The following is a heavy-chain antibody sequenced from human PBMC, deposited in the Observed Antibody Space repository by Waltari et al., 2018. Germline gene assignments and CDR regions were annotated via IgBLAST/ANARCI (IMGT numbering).Heavy chain of an antibody. CDR2: MNPNSGNT. Sequence: QVQLVQSGAEVKKPGASVKVSCKASGYTFTSYDINWVRQAPGQGLEWMGWMNPNSGNTGYAQKFQGRVTMTRNTSINTAYMELSSLRSEDTAVYYCARGYPPEFYYYYGMDVWGQGTTVTVSS. V-gene: IGHV1-8*01. CDR3: ARGYPPEFYYYYGMDV. CDR1: GYTFTSYD. D-gene: IGHD3-10*01. J-gene: IGHJ6*02.